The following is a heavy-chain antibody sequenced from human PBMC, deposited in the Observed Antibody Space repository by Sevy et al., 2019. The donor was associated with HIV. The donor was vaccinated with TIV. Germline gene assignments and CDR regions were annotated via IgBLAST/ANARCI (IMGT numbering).Heavy chain of an antibody. J-gene: IGHJ4*02. CDR1: EFTFNNYW. V-gene: IGHV3-7*03. CDR3: ARSWDYWGQMGY. CDR2: IKQDGSDK. Sequence: GGSLRLSCAASEFTFNNYWMTWVRQAPGKGLEWVANIKQDGSDKYYMESVKGRFNISRDNTKNSLYLQLNSLRAEDTAVYYCARSWDYWGQMGYWGQGTLVTVSS. D-gene: IGHD7-27*01.